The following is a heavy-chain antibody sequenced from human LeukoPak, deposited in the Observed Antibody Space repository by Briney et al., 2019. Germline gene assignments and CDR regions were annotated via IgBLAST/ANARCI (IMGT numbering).Heavy chain of an antibody. J-gene: IGHJ3*02. CDR1: GGSISSYY. Sequence: PSETLSLTCTVSGGSISSYYWSWIRQPPGKGLEWIGYIYYSGSTNYNPSLKSRVTISVDTSKNQFSLKLSSVTAADTAVYYCARSYYDILTGPNAFDIWGQGTMVTVSS. V-gene: IGHV4-59*01. CDR2: IYYSGST. D-gene: IGHD3-9*01. CDR3: ARSYYDILTGPNAFDI.